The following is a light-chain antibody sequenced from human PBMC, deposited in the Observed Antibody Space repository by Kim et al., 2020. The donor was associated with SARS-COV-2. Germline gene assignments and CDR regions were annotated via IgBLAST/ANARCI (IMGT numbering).Light chain of an antibody. CDR3: SSYSSSSPVL. CDR2: DVT. CDR1: SSDVGGYNY. J-gene: IGLJ2*01. V-gene: IGLV2-14*03. Sequence: GQSITIPCTGTSSDVGGYNYVSWYQQHPGKAPKLMIYDVTNRPSGVSNRFSGSKSGNTVSLTISGLQAEDEADYYCSSYSSSSPVLFGGGTQLTVL.